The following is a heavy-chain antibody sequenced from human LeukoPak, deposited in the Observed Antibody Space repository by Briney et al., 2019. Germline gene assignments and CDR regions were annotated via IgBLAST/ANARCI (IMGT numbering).Heavy chain of an antibody. CDR1: GFTFSSYA. V-gene: IGHV3-23*01. CDR2: ISGSGGST. D-gene: IGHD3-3*01. J-gene: IGHJ5*02. CDR3: AKRFLEWLLSPDWFDP. Sequence: GGSLRLSCAASGFTFSSYAMSWVRQAPGKGLEWVSAISGSGGSTYYAASVKGRFTISRDNSKNTLYLQMNSLRAEDTAVYYCAKRFLEWLLSPDWFDPWGQGTLVTVSS.